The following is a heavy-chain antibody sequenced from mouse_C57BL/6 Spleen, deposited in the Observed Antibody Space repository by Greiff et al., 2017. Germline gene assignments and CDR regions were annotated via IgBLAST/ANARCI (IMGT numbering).Heavy chain of an antibody. CDR2: ISSGSSTI. D-gene: IGHD1-1*01. Sequence: EVKLVESGGGLVKPGGSLKLSCAASGFTFSDYGMHWVRQAPEKGLEWVAYISSGSSTIYYADTVKGRFTISRDNAKNTLFLQMTSLRSEDTAMYYCARSSLWYFDGWGTGTTDTVSS. J-gene: IGHJ1*03. V-gene: IGHV5-17*01. CDR3: ARSSLWYFDG. CDR1: GFTFSDYG.